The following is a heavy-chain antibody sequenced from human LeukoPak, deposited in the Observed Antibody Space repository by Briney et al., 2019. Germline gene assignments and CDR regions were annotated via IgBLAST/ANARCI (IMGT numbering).Heavy chain of an antibody. J-gene: IGHJ4*01. CDR1: GCTFTSYG. D-gene: IGHD6-19*01. CDR3: ARSRVAGTSFLSY. CDR2: ISAYNGNT. V-gene: IGHV1-18*01. Sequence: ASVKVSCKASGCTFTSYGISGVRQAPGQGLEWVGWISAYNGNTNYAQKLQGRVTMTTDTSTSTAYMELRSLRSDDTAVYYCARSRVAGTSFLSYWGHGTLVTVAS.